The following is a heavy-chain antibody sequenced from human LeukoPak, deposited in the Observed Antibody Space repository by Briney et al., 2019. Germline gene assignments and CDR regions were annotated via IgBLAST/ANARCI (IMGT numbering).Heavy chain of an antibody. CDR3: ARGALSSSWGTGSYYYMDV. CDR1: GGSISSYY. CDR2: IYYSGST. V-gene: IGHV4-59*01. D-gene: IGHD6-6*01. J-gene: IGHJ6*03. Sequence: SETLSLTCTVSGGSISSYYWSWIRQPPGKGLEWIGYIYYSGSTNYNPSLKSRVTISVDTSKNQFSLKLSSVTAADTAVYYCARGALSSSWGTGSYYYMDVWGKGTTVTVS.